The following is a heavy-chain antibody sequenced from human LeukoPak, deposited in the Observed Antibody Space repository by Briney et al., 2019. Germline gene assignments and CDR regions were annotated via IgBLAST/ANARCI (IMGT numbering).Heavy chain of an antibody. Sequence: PSETLSLTCTVSGGSISSYYWSWIRQPPGKGLEGIGYIYYTGSTNYNPSLTSRVNISVDTSKNQFSLNLTSVTAADTAVYYCARWGSIAVARFDYWGQGTLVTASS. D-gene: IGHD6-6*01. V-gene: IGHV4-59*01. CDR3: ARWGSIAVARFDY. CDR1: GGSISSYY. J-gene: IGHJ4*02. CDR2: IYYTGST.